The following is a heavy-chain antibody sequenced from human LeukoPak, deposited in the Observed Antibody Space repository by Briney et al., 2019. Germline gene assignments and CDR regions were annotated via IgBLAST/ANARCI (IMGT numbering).Heavy chain of an antibody. V-gene: IGHV3-74*01. Sequence: GGSLRLSCAASGFTFSSYWMHWVRQAPGKGLVWVSRIDSDGSGATYADSVKGRFTISRDNARNTLYLQMNSLRAEDTAVYYCAKDGDVVVPAAMRDYYYYGMDVWGQGTTVTVSS. J-gene: IGHJ6*02. CDR2: IDSDGSGA. CDR3: AKDGDVVVPAAMRDYYYYGMDV. CDR1: GFTFSSYW. D-gene: IGHD2-2*01.